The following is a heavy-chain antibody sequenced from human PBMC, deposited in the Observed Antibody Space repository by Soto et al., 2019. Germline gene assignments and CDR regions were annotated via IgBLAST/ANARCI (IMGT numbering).Heavy chain of an antibody. CDR1: GYTFTTYG. J-gene: IGHJ4*02. Sequence: QVQLVQSGAEVKMPGASVKVSCKASGYTFTTYGVSWVRQAPGQGLEWMGWISAYNGNTNYAQKFQGRVTMTTYSSTSTAYMELRSLRSDDTAMYYCARDFGTSMTTSSDFDYWGQGTLVTVSS. CDR2: ISAYNGNT. CDR3: ARDFGTSMTTSSDFDY. D-gene: IGHD4-17*01. V-gene: IGHV1-18*01.